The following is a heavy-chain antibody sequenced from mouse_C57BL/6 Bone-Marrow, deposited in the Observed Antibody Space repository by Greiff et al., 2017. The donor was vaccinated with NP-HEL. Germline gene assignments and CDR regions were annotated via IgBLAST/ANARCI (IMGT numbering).Heavy chain of an antibody. D-gene: IGHD2-4*01. CDR2: IYPGSGNT. Sequence: VQRQQSGPELVKPGASVKISCKASGYTFTDYYINWVKQRPGQGPEWIGWIYPGSGNTKYNEKFKGKATLTVDTSSSTAYMQLSSLTSEDSAVYFCARSGVYDYPFAYWGQGTLVTVSA. CDR1: GYTFTDYY. CDR3: ARSGVYDYPFAY. V-gene: IGHV1-84*01. J-gene: IGHJ3*01.